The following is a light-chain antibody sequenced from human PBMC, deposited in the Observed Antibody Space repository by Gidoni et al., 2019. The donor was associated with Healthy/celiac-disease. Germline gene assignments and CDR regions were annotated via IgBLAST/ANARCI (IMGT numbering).Light chain of an antibody. J-gene: IGKJ2*01. CDR1: QSISSW. Sequence: DIQMTPSPSTLSASVGDRVTITCRASQSISSWLAWYQQKPGKAPKPLIYKASSLESGVPSRFSGSGSGTEFTLTISSLQPDDFATYYCQQYNSYSYTFGQXTKLEIK. V-gene: IGKV1-5*03. CDR2: KAS. CDR3: QQYNSYSYT.